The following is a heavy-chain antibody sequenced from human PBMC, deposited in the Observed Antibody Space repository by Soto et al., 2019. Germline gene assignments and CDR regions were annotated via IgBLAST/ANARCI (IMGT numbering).Heavy chain of an antibody. J-gene: IGHJ4*02. CDR1: GFIFSNYA. V-gene: IGHV3-23*01. Sequence: EVQLLESGGDLVQPGGSLRLSCAASGFIFSNYAMTWVRQAPGKGPEWVSTFTSGGSTYYRDTVKGRFTISRDNSKNTLYLQMNSLRAEDTAVYYCARTDKYNSQSSGWAKRFDYWGQGTLVTVSS. D-gene: IGHD6-19*01. CDR3: ARTDKYNSQSSGWAKRFDY. CDR2: FTSGGST.